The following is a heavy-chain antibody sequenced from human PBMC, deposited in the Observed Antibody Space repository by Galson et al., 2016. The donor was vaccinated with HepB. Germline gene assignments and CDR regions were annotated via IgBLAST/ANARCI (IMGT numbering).Heavy chain of an antibody. Sequence: PALVKPTQTLTLTCTFSGFSLSTSGVGVGWIRPPPGRALEWLALIFWNDDKRYSPSLKSRLTITKDTSKNHVVLTVTNMDPVDTATYYCARFGTEITPGGPFDSWGQGTLVTVSS. J-gene: IGHJ4*02. D-gene: IGHD4-23*01. CDR2: IFWNDDK. V-gene: IGHV2-5*01. CDR3: ARFGTEITPGGPFDS. CDR1: GFSLSTSGVG.